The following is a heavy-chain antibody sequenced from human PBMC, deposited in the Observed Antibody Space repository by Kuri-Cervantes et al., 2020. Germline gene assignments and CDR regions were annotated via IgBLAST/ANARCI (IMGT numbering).Heavy chain of an antibody. D-gene: IGHD4-17*01. V-gene: IGHV3-23*01. CDR3: AKVSTMTTVLDAFDI. Sequence: GESLKISCAASGFTFSNYAMSWVRQGPGKGLEWVSGISGNGGGTYYADSVKGRFTISRDNSKNTLYLQMNNLRAEDTVVYYCAKVSTMTTVLDAFDIWGQGTMVTVSS. CDR2: ISGNGGGT. J-gene: IGHJ3*02. CDR1: GFTFSNYA.